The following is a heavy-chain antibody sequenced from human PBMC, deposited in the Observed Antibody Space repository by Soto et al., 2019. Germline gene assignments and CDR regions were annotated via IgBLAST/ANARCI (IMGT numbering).Heavy chain of an antibody. J-gene: IGHJ5*02. V-gene: IGHV1-24*01. CDR3: ATDVTMVRGVIWFDP. CDR2: FDPEDGET. D-gene: IGHD3-10*01. CDR1: GYTLTELS. Sequence: ASVKVSCKVSGYTLTELSMHWVRQAPGKGLEWMGGFDPEDGETIYAQKFQGRVTMTEDTSTDTAYMELSSLRSEDTAVYYCATDVTMVRGVIWFDPWGQGTLVTVSS.